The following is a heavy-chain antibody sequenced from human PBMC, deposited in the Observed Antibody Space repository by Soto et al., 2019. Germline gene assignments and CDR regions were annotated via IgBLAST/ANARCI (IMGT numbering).Heavy chain of an antibody. D-gene: IGHD4-17*01. CDR3: ARDLRTYGASAFDI. Sequence: EVQLVESGGGLIQPGGSLRLSCAASGFTVSSNYMSWVRQAPGKGLEWVSVIYSGGSTYYADSVKGRFTISRDNSKNTLGLQMNSLRAEDTAVYYCARDLRTYGASAFDIWGQGTMVTVSS. V-gene: IGHV3-53*01. J-gene: IGHJ3*02. CDR1: GFTVSSNY. CDR2: IYSGGST.